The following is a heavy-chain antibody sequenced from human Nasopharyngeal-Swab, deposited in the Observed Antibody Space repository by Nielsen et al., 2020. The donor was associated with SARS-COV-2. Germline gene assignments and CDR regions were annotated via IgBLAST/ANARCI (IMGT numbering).Heavy chain of an antibody. Sequence: SQTLSLTCGISGDSVSSSSAAWNWIRQSPWRGLEGLGRTYYRSKWYNGYAVCVKSLITINPVTSENQFSLHMNSVTPEDTSVYYSARARGAYGDYYDYYYTDVWGKGTTVTVSS. D-gene: IGHD4-17*01. CDR3: ARARGAYGDYYDYYYTDV. V-gene: IGHV6-1*01. CDR1: GDSVSSSSAA. J-gene: IGHJ6*03. CDR2: TYYRSKWYN.